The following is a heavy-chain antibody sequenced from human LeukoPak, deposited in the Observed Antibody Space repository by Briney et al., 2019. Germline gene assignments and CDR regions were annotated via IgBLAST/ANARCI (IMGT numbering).Heavy chain of an antibody. Sequence: PGGSLRLSCAASGFTFSSYAMSWVRQAPGKGLEWVSAISGSGGSTYYADSVKGRFTISRGNSKNTLYLQMNSLRAEDTAVYYCAKSSDILTGYYDYWGQGTLVTVSS. CDR1: GFTFSSYA. J-gene: IGHJ4*02. CDR2: ISGSGGST. D-gene: IGHD3-9*01. CDR3: AKSSDILTGYYDY. V-gene: IGHV3-23*01.